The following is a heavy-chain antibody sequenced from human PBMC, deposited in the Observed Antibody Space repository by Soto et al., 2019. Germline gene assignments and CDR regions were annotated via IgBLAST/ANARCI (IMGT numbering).Heavy chain of an antibody. CDR2: INHSGST. CDR1: GGSFSGYY. D-gene: IGHD3-10*01. J-gene: IGHJ5*02. CDR3: ARGRGRITMVRGVDNWFDP. V-gene: IGHV4-34*01. Sequence: QVQLQQWGAGLLKPSETLSLTCAVYGGSFSGYYWSWIRQPPGKGLEWIGEINHSGSTNYNPSLKSRVTISVDTSKYQFSLKLSSVTAADTAVYYCARGRGRITMVRGVDNWFDPWGQGTLVTVSS.